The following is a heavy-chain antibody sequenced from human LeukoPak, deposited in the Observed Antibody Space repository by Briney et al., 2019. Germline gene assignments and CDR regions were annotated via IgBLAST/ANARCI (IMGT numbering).Heavy chain of an antibody. D-gene: IGHD6-19*01. CDR1: GYSFTSYW. CDR2: IYTGDSDT. CDR3: ARSSAVAGTVTWFDY. Sequence: GESLKISCKGSGYSFTSYWMGWLRQMPGKGLEWMGIIYTGDSDTRYSPSFQGQVTISADKSISTAYLQWSSLKASDTAMYYCARSSAVAGTVTWFDYWGQGTLVTVSS. V-gene: IGHV5-51*01. J-gene: IGHJ4*02.